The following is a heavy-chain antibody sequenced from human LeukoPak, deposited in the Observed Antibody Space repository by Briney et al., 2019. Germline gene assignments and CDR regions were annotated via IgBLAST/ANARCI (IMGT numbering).Heavy chain of an antibody. CDR3: ARVPERYSSGWYGDY. CDR2: INPNSGGT. J-gene: IGHJ4*02. D-gene: IGHD6-19*01. CDR1: GYTFTGYY. V-gene: IGHV1-2*02. Sequence: ASVKVSCKASGYTFTGYYMHWVRQAPGQGLEWMGWINPNSGGTNYAQKFQGRVTTTRDTSISTAYMELSRLRSDDTAVYYCARVPERYSSGWYGDYWGQGTLVTVSS.